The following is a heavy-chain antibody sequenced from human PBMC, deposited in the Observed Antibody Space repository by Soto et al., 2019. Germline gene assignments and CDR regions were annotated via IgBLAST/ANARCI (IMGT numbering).Heavy chain of an antibody. J-gene: IGHJ4*02. Sequence: QITLKESGPTLVKPTQTLTLTCTFSGFSLSTTGVGVGWIRQPPGKALEWLALIYWDDDKRYNPSLKSRLTTXKXTXXNQLVLTMTNMDPVDTGTYYCAHIRYSGSSSTFHYWGQGTLVTVSS. CDR2: IYWDDDK. CDR1: GFSLSTTGVG. V-gene: IGHV2-5*02. CDR3: AHIRYSGSSSTFHY. D-gene: IGHD1-26*01.